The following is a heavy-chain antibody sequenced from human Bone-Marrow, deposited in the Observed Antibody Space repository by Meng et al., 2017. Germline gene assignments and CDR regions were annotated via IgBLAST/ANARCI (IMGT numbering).Heavy chain of an antibody. V-gene: IGHV3-49*04. CDR1: GFTFGDYA. CDR3: TWDDKAVSDY. CDR2: IRSKAYGGTT. J-gene: IGHJ4*02. D-gene: IGHD1-26*01. Sequence: SLKISCTASGFTFGDYAMSWVRQAPGKGLEWVGFIRSKAYGGTTEYAASVKGRFTISRDDSKSTLYLQMSGLRIDDTGVYYCTWDDKAVSDYWGQGTLVTVSS.